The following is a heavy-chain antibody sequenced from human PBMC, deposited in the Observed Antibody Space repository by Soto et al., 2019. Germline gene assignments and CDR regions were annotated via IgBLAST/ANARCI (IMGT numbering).Heavy chain of an antibody. CDR3: ENEIAANTVTSIDY. CDR1: GYTFSGSV. Sequence: ASVKVSCKASGYTFSGSVMHWVRQAPGQRLEWMGWINADNGNTKYSQKFQDRVTLTRDTSASTAYMELSSLRSEDTTVHYCENEIAANTVTSIDYWCQGTLVTVSS. J-gene: IGHJ4*02. CDR2: INADNGNT. D-gene: IGHD4-17*01. V-gene: IGHV1-3*01.